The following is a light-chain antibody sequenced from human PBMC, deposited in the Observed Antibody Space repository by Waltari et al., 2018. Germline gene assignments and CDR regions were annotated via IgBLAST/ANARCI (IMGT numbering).Light chain of an antibody. CDR2: EVH. V-gene: IGLV2-23*01. J-gene: IGLJ2*01. CDR3: CSYVGVTTVL. CDR1: NNDVGGYSL. Sequence: QSALTQPASVSGSPGQSITISCTGTNNDVGGYSLVSWYQQHPGKAPKLIIYEVHRRPSGVSNRFSGSKSGNTASLTISGLQAEDEAHYYCCSYVGVTTVLFGGGTTVAV.